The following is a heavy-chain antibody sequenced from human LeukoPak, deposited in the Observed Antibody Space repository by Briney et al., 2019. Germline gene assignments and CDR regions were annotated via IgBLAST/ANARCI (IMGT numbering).Heavy chain of an antibody. Sequence: PGGSLRLSCAASGFTFSSYAMSWVRQAPGKGLEWVSAISGSGGSTYYADSVKGRFTISRDNSKNTLYLQMNSLRAEDTAVYYCAKEIGGSGWWYDAFDTWGQGTMVTVSS. CDR1: GFTFSSYA. J-gene: IGHJ3*02. CDR2: ISGSGGST. V-gene: IGHV3-23*01. CDR3: AKEIGGSGWWYDAFDT. D-gene: IGHD6-19*01.